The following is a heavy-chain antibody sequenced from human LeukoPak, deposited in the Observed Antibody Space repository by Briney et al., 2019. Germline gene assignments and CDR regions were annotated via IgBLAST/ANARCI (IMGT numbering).Heavy chain of an antibody. J-gene: IGHJ4*02. V-gene: IGHV4-30-2*01. D-gene: IGHD4-17*01. CDR2: IYHSGST. Sequence: SETLSLTCTVSGGSISSGGYYWSWIRQPPGKGLEWIGYIYHSGSTYYNPSLKSRVTISVDRSKNQFSLKLGSVTAADTAVYYCARVGDGDLPFDYWGQGTLVTVSS. CDR1: GGSISSGGYY. CDR3: ARVGDGDLPFDY.